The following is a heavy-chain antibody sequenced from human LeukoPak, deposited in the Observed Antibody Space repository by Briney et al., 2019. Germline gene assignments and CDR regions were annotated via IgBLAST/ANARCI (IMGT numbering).Heavy chain of an antibody. CDR2: INPNSGGT. Sequence: VASVKVSCKASEYTFIGYYIHWVRQAPGQGLEWMGGINPNSGGTNSAQNFQGRVTLSRDTSISTAYMELSRLRSDDTAVYYCARAVGYGSGTYRQYYFDYWGQGTLVTVSS. V-gene: IGHV1-2*02. D-gene: IGHD3-10*01. J-gene: IGHJ4*02. CDR3: ARAVGYGSGTYRQYYFDY. CDR1: EYTFIGYY.